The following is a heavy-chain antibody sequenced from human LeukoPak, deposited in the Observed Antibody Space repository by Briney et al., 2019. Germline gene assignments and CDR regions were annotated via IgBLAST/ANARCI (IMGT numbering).Heavy chain of an antibody. J-gene: IGHJ4*02. CDR1: GYTFTSYG. CDR2: ISAYNGNT. D-gene: IGHD3-22*01. CDR3: ASGYYDSSLDYYFDY. V-gene: IGHV1-18*01. Sequence: GASVKVSCKASGYTFTSYGISWVRQAPGQGLEWMGWISAYNGNTNYAQKFQGRVTTTRDTSASTAYVELSSLRSEDTAVYYCASGYYDSSLDYYFDYWGQGTLVTVSS.